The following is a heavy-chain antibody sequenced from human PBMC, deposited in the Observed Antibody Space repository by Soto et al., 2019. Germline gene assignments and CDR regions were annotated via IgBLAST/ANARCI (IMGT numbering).Heavy chain of an antibody. Sequence: SETLSLTCTASGDSINTFSYFWSWIRQHPQKGLEWIGYVNSSGNTYYNPSFKNRVTISIDTSENKFSLNLGSVTAADTAVYYCARRGTYYFDYWGQGIRVTVS. D-gene: IGHD2-15*01. V-gene: IGHV4-31*03. CDR2: VNSSGNT. J-gene: IGHJ4*02. CDR3: ARRGTYYFDY. CDR1: GDSINTFSYF.